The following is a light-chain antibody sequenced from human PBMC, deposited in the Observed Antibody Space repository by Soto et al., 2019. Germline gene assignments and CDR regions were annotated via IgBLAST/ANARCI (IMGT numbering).Light chain of an antibody. J-gene: IGKJ5*01. CDR2: DAS. V-gene: IGKV1-33*01. CDR1: QNIN. CDR3: QQYENLPT. Sequence: DIQMTQSPSSLSASVGDRVTITCQASQNINWYQQKPGRAPKLLIYDASNLEAVVPSRFRGSGSGTDFTFTISRLQPEDIATYYCQQYENLPTFGQGTRLEIK.